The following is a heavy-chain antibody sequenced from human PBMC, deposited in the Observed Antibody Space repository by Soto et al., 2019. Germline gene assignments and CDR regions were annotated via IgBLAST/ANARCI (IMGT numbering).Heavy chain of an antibody. Sequence: SATLSLTCAFNGGSFPGYYWSWILQPPGKGLERIGKINHRRSTNYNPSLKIRVTISVDTSKNQFSLKLSSVTAADTAVYYCARGREEQWLVPFAIWFDPWGQG. CDR1: GGSFPGYY. V-gene: IGHV4-34*01. D-gene: IGHD6-19*01. CDR2: INHRRST. J-gene: IGHJ5*02. CDR3: ARGREEQWLVPFAIWFDP.